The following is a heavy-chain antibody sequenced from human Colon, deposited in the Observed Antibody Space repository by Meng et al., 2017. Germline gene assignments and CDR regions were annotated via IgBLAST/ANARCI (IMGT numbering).Heavy chain of an antibody. V-gene: IGHV3-74*01. CDR1: GFTFSGYW. D-gene: IGHD3-16*01. CDR3: ARAPWREGDRYYYYGMDV. J-gene: IGHJ6*02. CDR2: INIDGTAT. Sequence: GESLKISCAASGFTFSGYWMHWVRQAPGQGLVWVSRINIDGTATHYVDSVKGRFTIARDNAKNTVYLQMDSLGVEDTAVYYCARAPWREGDRYYYYGMDVWGQGTTVTVSS.